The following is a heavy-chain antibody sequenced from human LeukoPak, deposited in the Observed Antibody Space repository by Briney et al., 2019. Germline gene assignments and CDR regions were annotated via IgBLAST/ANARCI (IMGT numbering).Heavy chain of an antibody. CDR1: GFTFDDYG. CDR2: INWNGGST. D-gene: IGHD3-22*01. V-gene: IGHV3-20*04. CDR3: ARDMEAMIVVVNDAFDI. Sequence: GGSLRLSCAASGFTFDDYGMSWVRHAPGKGLGWVSGINWNGGSTGCADSVKGRFTISRDNAKNSLYLQMNSLRAEDTALYYCARDMEAMIVVVNDAFDIWGQGTMVTVSS. J-gene: IGHJ3*02.